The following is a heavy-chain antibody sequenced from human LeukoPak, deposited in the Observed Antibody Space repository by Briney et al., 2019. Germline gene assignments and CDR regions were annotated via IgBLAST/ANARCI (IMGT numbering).Heavy chain of an antibody. D-gene: IGHD2-2*01. J-gene: IGHJ4*02. CDR2: IYHSGST. V-gene: IGHV4-39*01. CDR1: GGSISSSSYY. CDR3: ASPLGYCSSTTCYGDY. Sequence: PSETLSLTCTVSGGSISSSSYYWGWIRQPPGKGLEWIGSIYHSGSTYYNPSLKSRVTISVDTSKNQFSLKLSSVTAADTAVYYCASPLGYCSSTTCYGDYWGQGTLVTVSS.